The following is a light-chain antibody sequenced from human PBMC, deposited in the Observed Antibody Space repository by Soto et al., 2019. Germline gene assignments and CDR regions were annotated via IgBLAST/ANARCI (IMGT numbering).Light chain of an antibody. CDR2: DVS. V-gene: IGLV2-14*03. J-gene: IGLJ1*01. CDR1: SSDVGGSNY. CDR3: GSYSSRSPLYV. Sequence: QSALTQPASVSGSHGQSITISCTGTSSDVGGSNYVSWYQQHPGKAPKLMIYDVSNRPSGVSNRFSGSKSGNTASLPISGLQAEDEADYYCGSYSSRSPLYVFGTGTQLTVL.